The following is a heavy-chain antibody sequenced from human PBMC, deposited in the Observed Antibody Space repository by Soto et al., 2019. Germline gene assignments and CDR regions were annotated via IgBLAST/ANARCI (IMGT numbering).Heavy chain of an antibody. V-gene: IGHV3-53*01. D-gene: IGHD6-13*01. Sequence: GGSLRLSCPASGVTVGNNYMTWVRQAPGKGLEWVSVIYSGGSTYYADSVKGRFTISRDNSKNTLYLQMNSLRAEDTAVYYCARGPLYSSSWPYCSDPWGQGTLVTVSS. CDR3: ARGPLYSSSWPYCSDP. CDR2: IYSGGST. CDR1: GVTVGNNY. J-gene: IGHJ5*02.